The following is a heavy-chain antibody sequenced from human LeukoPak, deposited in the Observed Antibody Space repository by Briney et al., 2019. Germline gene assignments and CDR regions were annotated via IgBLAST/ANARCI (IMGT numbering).Heavy chain of an antibody. D-gene: IGHD1-1*01. CDR2: ISSSGSAI. CDR3: ARDPPGAPYNAYDY. V-gene: IGHV3-48*03. Sequence: GGSLRLSCAASGFTFSSYEMNWVRQAPGKGLEWVSYISSSGSAIYYADSVKGRFTISRDNAKNSLYLQMNSLRAEDTAVYYCARDPPGAPYNAYDYWGQGTLVTVSS. J-gene: IGHJ4*02. CDR1: GFTFSSYE.